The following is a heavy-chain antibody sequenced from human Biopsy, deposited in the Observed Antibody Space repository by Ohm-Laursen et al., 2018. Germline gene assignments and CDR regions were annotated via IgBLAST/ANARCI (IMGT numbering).Heavy chain of an antibody. CDR1: GYSISSGYY. Sequence: SETLSLTCAVSGYSISSGYYWGWIRQPPGKGLEWIGSIYHSGSTYYNPSLESRVTISVDTSKNQFSLKLSSVTAADTAGYYCARGQALKSFDYWGQGTLVTVSS. CDR2: IYHSGST. V-gene: IGHV4-38-2*01. J-gene: IGHJ4*02. CDR3: ARGQALKSFDY.